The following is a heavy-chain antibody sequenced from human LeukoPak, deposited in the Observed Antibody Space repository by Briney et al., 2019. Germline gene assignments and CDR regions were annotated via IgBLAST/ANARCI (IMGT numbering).Heavy chain of an antibody. CDR3: ASIAARREYYFDY. CDR1: GGSISSYY. J-gene: IGHJ4*02. CDR2: IYYSGST. D-gene: IGHD6-6*01. Sequence: PSETLSLTCTVSGGSISSYYWSWIRQPPGKGLEWIGYIYYSGSTNYNPSLKSRVTISVDTSKNQFSLKLSSVTAADTAVYYCASIAARREYYFDYWGQGTLVTVSS. V-gene: IGHV4-59*08.